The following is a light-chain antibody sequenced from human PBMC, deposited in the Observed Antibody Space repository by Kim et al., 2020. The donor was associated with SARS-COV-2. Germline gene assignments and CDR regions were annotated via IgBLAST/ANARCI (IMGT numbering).Light chain of an antibody. Sequence: DVVMTQSPLSLPVTLGQPASISCTSSQSLIHSDGNTYLSWFQQKPGQSPRRLIYMISTRDFGVPDRFSGSGSGTDFTLKISRVEAEDVALYYCMQGTHWPLTFGPGTKVDIK. CDR3: MQGTHWPLT. V-gene: IGKV2-30*02. CDR1: QSLIHSDGNTY. CDR2: MIS. J-gene: IGKJ3*01.